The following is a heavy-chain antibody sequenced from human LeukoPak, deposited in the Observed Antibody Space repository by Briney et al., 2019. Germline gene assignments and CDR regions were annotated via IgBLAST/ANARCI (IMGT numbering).Heavy chain of an antibody. D-gene: IGHD6-13*01. Sequence: ASVKVSCKASGYTFTSYGISWVRQAPGQGLEWMGWISAYNGNTKYAQKLQGRVTMTTDTYTSTAYMELRSLRSDDTAVFYCARISGTGYSSSWYSGHDYWGQGTQVTVSS. V-gene: IGHV1-18*01. CDR1: GYTFTSYG. CDR3: ARISGTGYSSSWYSGHDY. CDR2: ISAYNGNT. J-gene: IGHJ4*02.